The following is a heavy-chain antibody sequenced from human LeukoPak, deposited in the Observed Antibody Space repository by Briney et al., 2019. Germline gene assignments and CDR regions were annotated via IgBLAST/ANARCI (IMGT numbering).Heavy chain of an antibody. CDR2: IYYSGST. J-gene: IGHJ3*02. Sequence: PSETLSLTCTVSGSSISSSSDYWGWIRQPPRKGLEWIGSIYYSGSTYYNRSLKSRVTISVDTSKNQFSLKLSSVTAADTAVYYCARDYDNSGYYRVDAFDIWGQGTMVTVSS. V-gene: IGHV4-39*02. CDR1: GSSISSSSDY. D-gene: IGHD3-22*01. CDR3: ARDYDNSGYYRVDAFDI.